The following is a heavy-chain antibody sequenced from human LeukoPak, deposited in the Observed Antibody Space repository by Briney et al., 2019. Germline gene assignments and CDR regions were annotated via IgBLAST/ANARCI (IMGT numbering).Heavy chain of an antibody. CDR2: IMPLFNTA. CDR3: ARVDRYHYYLDV. J-gene: IGHJ6*03. V-gene: IGHV1-69*05. Sequence: GASVKVSCKASGGTSSSYSITWARQAPGQGLEWMGGIMPLFNTANYAQQFQGRVTITTDESTSTAYMELSSLRFEDTAMYYCARVDRYHYYLDVWGKGTTVTVSS. CDR1: GGTSSSYS.